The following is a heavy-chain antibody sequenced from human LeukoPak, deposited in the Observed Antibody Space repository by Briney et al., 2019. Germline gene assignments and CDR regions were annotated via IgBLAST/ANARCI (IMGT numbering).Heavy chain of an antibody. Sequence: SETLSLTCTVSGGSISSSSYYWGWIRQPPGKGLEWIGSIYYSGSTYYNPSLKSRVTISVDTSKNQFSLKLSSVTAADTAVYYCARGGARYGSGSYPRVFGGYYYYYMDVWGKGTTVTISS. V-gene: IGHV4-39*07. CDR2: IYYSGST. CDR1: GGSISSSSYY. J-gene: IGHJ6*03. D-gene: IGHD3-10*01. CDR3: ARGGARYGSGSYPRVFGGYYYYYMDV.